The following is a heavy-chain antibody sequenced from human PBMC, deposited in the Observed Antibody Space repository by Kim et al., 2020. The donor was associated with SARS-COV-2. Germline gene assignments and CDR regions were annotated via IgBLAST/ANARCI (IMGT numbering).Heavy chain of an antibody. CDR3: ARDLGVKVGNTMVRGVSLREPQFYYYYYGMDV. D-gene: IGHD3-10*01. V-gene: IGHV3-30*04. CDR2: ISYDGSNK. CDR1: GFTFSSYA. J-gene: IGHJ6*02. Sequence: GGSLRLSCAASGFTFSSYAMHWVRQAPGKGLEWVAVISYDGSNKYYADSVKGRFTISRDNSKNTLYLQMNSLRAEDTAVYYCARDLGVKVGNTMVRGVSLREPQFYYYYYGMDVWGQGTTVTVSS.